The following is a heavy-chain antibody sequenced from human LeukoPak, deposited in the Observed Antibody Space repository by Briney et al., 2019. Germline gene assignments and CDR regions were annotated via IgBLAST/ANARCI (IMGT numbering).Heavy chain of an antibody. V-gene: IGHV3-9*01. CDR1: GFTFDDYA. CDR3: AKDLGGYYLYYFDY. D-gene: IGHD3-22*01. J-gene: IGHJ4*02. CDR2: ISWNSGSI. Sequence: PGRSLRLSCAAPGFTFDDYAMHWVRQAPGKGLEWVSGISWNSGSIGYADSVKGRFTISRDNAKNSLYLQMNSLRAEDTALYYCAKDLGGYYLYYFDYWGQGTLVTVSS.